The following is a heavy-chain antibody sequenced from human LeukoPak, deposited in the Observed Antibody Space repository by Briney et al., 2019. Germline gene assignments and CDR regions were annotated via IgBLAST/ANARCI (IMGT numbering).Heavy chain of an antibody. CDR2: INHSGST. V-gene: IGHV4-34*01. Sequence: SETLSLTCAVYGGSFSGYYWSWIRQPPGKGLEWIGEINHSGSTNYNPTLKSRVTISVDTYKNQFSLKLSSVTAADTAVYYCARGRLRLVRGGMDVWGQGNTVTVSS. D-gene: IGHD3-9*01. CDR1: GGSFSGYY. J-gene: IGHJ6*02. CDR3: ARGRLRLVRGGMDV.